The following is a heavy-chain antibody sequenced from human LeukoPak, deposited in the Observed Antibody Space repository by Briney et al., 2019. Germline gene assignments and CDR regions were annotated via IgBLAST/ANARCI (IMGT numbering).Heavy chain of an antibody. CDR3: AKRVAVAGTF. V-gene: IGHV3-23*01. CDR2: ISGSGGST. CDR1: GFTVSSKY. Sequence: GGSLRLSCVASGFTVSSKYMSWVRQAPGKGLEWVSAISGSGGSTYYADSVKGRFTISRDNSKNTLYLQMNSLRAEDTAVYYCAKRVAVAGTFGGQGTLVTVSS. J-gene: IGHJ4*02. D-gene: IGHD6-19*01.